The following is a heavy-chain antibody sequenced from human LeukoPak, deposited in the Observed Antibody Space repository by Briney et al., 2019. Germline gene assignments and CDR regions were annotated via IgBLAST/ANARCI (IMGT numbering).Heavy chain of an antibody. J-gene: IGHJ4*02. V-gene: IGHV4-4*07. CDR2: IYTSRSA. Sequence: SETLSLTCTVSGGSISSYYWSWIRQPAGKGLEWIGRIYTSRSANYNPSLKSRVTMSVDTSKNQFSLKLSSVTAADTAVYYCARGLIVADIWYFDYWGQGTLVTVSS. D-gene: IGHD2-15*01. CDR3: ARGLIVADIWYFDY. CDR1: GGSISSYY.